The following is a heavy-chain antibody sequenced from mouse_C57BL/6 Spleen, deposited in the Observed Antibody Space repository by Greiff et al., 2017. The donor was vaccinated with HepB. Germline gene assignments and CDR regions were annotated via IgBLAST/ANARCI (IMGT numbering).Heavy chain of an antibody. D-gene: IGHD2-4*01. J-gene: IGHJ3*01. V-gene: IGHV1-55*01. Sequence: QVQLQQPGAELVKPGASVKMSCKASGYTFTSYWITWVKQRPGQGLEWIGDIHPGSGSTNYNEKFKSKATLTVDTSYSTAYMQLSSLTSEDSAVYCCARWEYDYPRYWGQGTLVTVSA. CDR3: ARWEYDYPRY. CDR1: GYTFTSYW. CDR2: IHPGSGST.